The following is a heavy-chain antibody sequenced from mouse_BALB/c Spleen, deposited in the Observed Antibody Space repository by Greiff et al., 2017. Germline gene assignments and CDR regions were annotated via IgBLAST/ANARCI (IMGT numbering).Heavy chain of an antibody. D-gene: IGHD1-1*01. Sequence: EVQLQQSGAELVRSGASVKLSCTASGFNIKDYYMHWVKQRPEQGLEWIGWIDPENGDTEYAPKFQGKATMTADTSSNTAYLQLSSLTSEDTAVYYWNAFITTVVAKDYAMDYWGQGTSVTVSS. CDR1: GFNIKDYY. CDR2: IDPENGDT. CDR3: NAFITTVVAKDYAMDY. J-gene: IGHJ4*01. V-gene: IGHV14-4*02.